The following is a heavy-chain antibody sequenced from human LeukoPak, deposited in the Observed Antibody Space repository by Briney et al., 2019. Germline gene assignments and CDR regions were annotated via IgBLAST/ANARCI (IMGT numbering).Heavy chain of an antibody. CDR2: IYYSGST. CDR1: GGSISSGGYY. CDR3: AGGAVGYCSSTSCSYNWFDP. Sequence: SQTLSLTCTVSGGSISSGGYYWSWIRQHPGKGLEWIGYIYYSGSTYYNPSLKSRVTISVDTSKNQFSLKLSSVTAADTAVYYCAGGAVGYCSSTSCSYNWFDPWGQGTLVTVSS. J-gene: IGHJ5*02. V-gene: IGHV4-31*03. D-gene: IGHD2-2*01.